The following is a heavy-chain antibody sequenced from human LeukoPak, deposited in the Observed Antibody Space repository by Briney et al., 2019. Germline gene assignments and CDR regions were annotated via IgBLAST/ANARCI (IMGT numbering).Heavy chain of an antibody. Sequence: ETLSLTCAVYGGSFSGYYWSWIRQPPGKGLEWVANIKQDGSEKYYVDSVKGRFTISRDSAKNSLYLQMNSLRAEDTAVYYCAELGITMIGGVWGKGTTVTISS. D-gene: IGHD3-10*02. CDR2: IKQDGSEK. J-gene: IGHJ6*04. V-gene: IGHV3-7*01. CDR3: AELGITMIGGV. CDR1: GGSFSGYY.